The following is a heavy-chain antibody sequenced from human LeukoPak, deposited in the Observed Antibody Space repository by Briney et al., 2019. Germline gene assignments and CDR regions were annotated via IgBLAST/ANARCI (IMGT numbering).Heavy chain of an antibody. Sequence: SETLSLTCAVYGGSFSRYYWSWIRQSPGKGLEWIAEIDHRGDTNYNPSVKSRVTISVDTSKNQFSLKVRSLSAADTAVYYCARGATISETGYFDFSGQGTLVTVSS. V-gene: IGHV4-34*01. D-gene: IGHD5-24*01. CDR1: GGSFSRYY. CDR2: IDHRGDT. CDR3: ARGATISETGYFDF. J-gene: IGHJ4*03.